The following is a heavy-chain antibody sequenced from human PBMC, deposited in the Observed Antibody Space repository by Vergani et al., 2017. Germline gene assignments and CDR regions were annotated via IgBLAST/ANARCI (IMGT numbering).Heavy chain of an antibody. CDR2: FNAGNGDT. D-gene: IGHD1-20*01. CDR3: ARLTGTHNYYYYGMDV. Sequence: QVQLVQSGAEVTKPGAPVKVSCKASGYTFTSYAMHWLRQAPGQRLEWMGWFNAGNGDTKYSQKFQGRVNITRDTSASTAYMELSSLRSEDTAVYYCARLTGTHNYYYYGMDVWGQGTTVTVSS. V-gene: IGHV1-3*01. J-gene: IGHJ6*02. CDR1: GYTFTSYA.